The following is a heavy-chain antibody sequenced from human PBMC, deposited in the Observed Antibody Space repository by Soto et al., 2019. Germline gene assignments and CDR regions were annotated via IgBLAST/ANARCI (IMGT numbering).Heavy chain of an antibody. D-gene: IGHD1-26*01. V-gene: IGHV4-61*08. CDR2: IYYSGST. J-gene: IGHJ4*02. CDR3: ARPSGSYLYYFDY. Sequence: PSETPSLTCSVSGGSINNGDYYWSWIRQPPGKGLEWIGYIYYSGSTNYNPSLKSRVTISVDTSKNQFSLKLSSVTAADTAVYYCARPSGSYLYYFDYWGQGTLVTVSS. CDR1: GGSINNGDYY.